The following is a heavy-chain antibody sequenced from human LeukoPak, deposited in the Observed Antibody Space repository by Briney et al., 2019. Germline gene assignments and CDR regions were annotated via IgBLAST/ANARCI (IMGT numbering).Heavy chain of an antibody. J-gene: IGHJ4*02. D-gene: IGHD1-26*01. Sequence: SQTLSLTCAISGDSVSSNSAAWDWIRQSPSRGLEWLGSTYYRSKWYNDYAASVKSRLLINSDPSKNQFSLHLNSVTPEDTAVYFCAKAESGTYYWGRGTLVTVSS. CDR2: TYYRSKWYN. CDR1: GDSVSSNSAA. CDR3: AKAESGTYY. V-gene: IGHV6-1*01.